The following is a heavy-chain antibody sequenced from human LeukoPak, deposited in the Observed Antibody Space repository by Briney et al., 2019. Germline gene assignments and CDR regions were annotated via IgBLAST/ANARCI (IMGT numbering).Heavy chain of an antibody. V-gene: IGHV3-7*01. CDR1: GFTFSTYW. CDR2: IKQDGSEK. CDR3: ARDFPEWSLDY. D-gene: IGHD3-3*01. Sequence: PGGSLRLSCAASGFTFSTYWMTWVRQAPGKGLEWVANIKQDGSEKNFVDSVKGRFTISRDNAKNSLYLRMDSLRAEDTAVYYCARDFPEWSLDYWGQGTLVTVSS. J-gene: IGHJ4*02.